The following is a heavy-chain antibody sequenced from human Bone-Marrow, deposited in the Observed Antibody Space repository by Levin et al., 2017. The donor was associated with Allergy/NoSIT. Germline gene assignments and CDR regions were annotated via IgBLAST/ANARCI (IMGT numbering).Heavy chain of an antibody. CDR3: ARTAGIAVAALFEDWYFDL. CDR2: ISYSGST. V-gene: IGHV4-59*01. D-gene: IGHD6-19*01. J-gene: IGHJ2*01. Sequence: GSLRLSCTVSGGSISPNYWSWIRQSPGKGLEYIGYISYSGSTNYNPSLKSRVTISVDTSKNQFSLKLNSVTAADTAVYYCARTAGIAVAALFEDWYFDLWGRGTLVTVSS. CDR1: GGSISPNY.